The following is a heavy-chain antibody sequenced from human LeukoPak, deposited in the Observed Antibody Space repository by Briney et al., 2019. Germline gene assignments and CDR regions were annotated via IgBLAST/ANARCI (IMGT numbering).Heavy chain of an antibody. Sequence: PGGSLRLSCAASGFTFSSYAMSWVRQAPGKGLEWVSVISGSGGTTYYTDSVKGRFTISRDNSKNTLYLQMNSLRAEDTAVYYCAKRTTGLFDPWGQGTLVTVSS. CDR3: AKRTTGLFDP. D-gene: IGHD4-17*01. V-gene: IGHV3-23*01. CDR2: ISGSGGTT. J-gene: IGHJ5*02. CDR1: GFTFSSYA.